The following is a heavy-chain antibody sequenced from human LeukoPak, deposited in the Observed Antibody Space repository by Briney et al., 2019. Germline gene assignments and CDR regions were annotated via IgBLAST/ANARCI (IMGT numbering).Heavy chain of an antibody. Sequence: GGSLRLSCAASGFTFSSYAMSWVRQAPGKGLEWVSATSGSGGSTYYADSVKGRFTISRDNSKNTLYLQMNSLRAEDTAVYYCAKNRGYCSSTSCYGGFDYWGQGTLVTVSS. D-gene: IGHD2-2*01. V-gene: IGHV3-23*01. CDR2: TSGSGGST. CDR1: GFTFSSYA. J-gene: IGHJ4*02. CDR3: AKNRGYCSSTSCYGGFDY.